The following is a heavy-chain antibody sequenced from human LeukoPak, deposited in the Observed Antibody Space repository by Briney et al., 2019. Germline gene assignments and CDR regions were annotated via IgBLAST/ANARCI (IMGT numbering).Heavy chain of an antibody. J-gene: IGHJ3*02. V-gene: IGHV1-69*04. CDR3: ASPAFDI. CDR2: IISTLGIE. CDR1: GGTFSSYA. Sequence: SVKVSCKASGGTFSSYAMNWVRQAPGQGLEWMGRIISTLGIENFAQKFQGRVTITADKSTTTAYMELSSLRSEDTAVYYCASPAFDIWGQGTMVTVSS.